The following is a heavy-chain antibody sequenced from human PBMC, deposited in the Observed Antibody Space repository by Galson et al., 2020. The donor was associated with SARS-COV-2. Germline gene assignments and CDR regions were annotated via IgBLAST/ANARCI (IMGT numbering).Heavy chain of an antibody. CDR1: GLTLSSYS. D-gene: IGHD6-19*01. J-gene: IGHJ6*02. Sequence: GGSLRLSCPASGLTLSSYSMNWVRQAPGKGLEWVSYISRSSSTISYANSVTGRFTISRDNAKHSLYLQMNSLRAEDTAVYYCARGRAVADPQFLRDGWCQGTTGTV. CDR2: ISRSSSTI. V-gene: IGHV3-48*01. CDR3: ARGRAVADPQFLRDG.